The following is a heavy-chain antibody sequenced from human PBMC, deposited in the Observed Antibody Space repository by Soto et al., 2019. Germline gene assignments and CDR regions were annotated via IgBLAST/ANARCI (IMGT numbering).Heavy chain of an antibody. CDR2: IRSKAYGGTT. V-gene: IGHV3-49*04. Sequence: SLRLSCTASGFTFGDYAMSWVRQAPGKGLEWVGFIRSKAYGGTTEYAASVIGRFTISRDDSKSIAYLQMNSLKTEDTAVYYCTVRYYDFWSGRGTDAFDIWGQGTMVTVSS. CDR1: GFTFGDYA. D-gene: IGHD3-3*01. J-gene: IGHJ3*02. CDR3: TVRYYDFWSGRGTDAFDI.